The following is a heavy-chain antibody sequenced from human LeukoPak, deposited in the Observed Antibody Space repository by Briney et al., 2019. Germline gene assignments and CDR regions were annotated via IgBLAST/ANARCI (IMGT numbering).Heavy chain of an antibody. D-gene: IGHD1-26*01. CDR1: GFTFNSYG. J-gene: IGHJ3*02. CDR3: ARALPSPLYSGSYADAFDI. Sequence: GGSLRLSCAASGFTFNSYGMHWVRQAPGKGLEWVAVISYDGSNKYYADSVKGRFTISRDNSKNTLYLQMNSLRAEDTAVYYCARALPSPLYSGSYADAFDIWGQGTMVTVSS. V-gene: IGHV3-30*03. CDR2: ISYDGSNK.